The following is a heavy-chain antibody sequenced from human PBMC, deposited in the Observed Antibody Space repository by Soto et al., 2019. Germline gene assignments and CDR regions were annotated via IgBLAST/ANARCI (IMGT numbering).Heavy chain of an antibody. Sequence: EVQLVESGGGLVQPGRSLRLSCAGSGFSFDDYAMHWVRQAPGKGLEWVSGISWNSGSIGYADSVKGRLTISRDNAKNSLYLQMNSLRAEDTALYYCAGGGSGYADYWGQGTLVTVSS. D-gene: IGHD5-12*01. CDR3: AGGGSGYADY. J-gene: IGHJ4*02. V-gene: IGHV3-9*01. CDR1: GFSFDDYA. CDR2: ISWNSGSI.